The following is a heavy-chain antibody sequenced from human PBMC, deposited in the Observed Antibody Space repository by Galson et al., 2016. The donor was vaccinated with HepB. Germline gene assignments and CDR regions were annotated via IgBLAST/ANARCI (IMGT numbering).Heavy chain of an antibody. CDR3: ARESYNRFDP. V-gene: IGHV3-11*04. CDR2: ITSHSDRI. Sequence: SLRLSCAASGFTVSNNYMIWVRQAPGKGLEWLSYITSHSDRIYYADSAKGRFTISRDNGKNSLFLQTNSLRVEDTAIYYCARESYNRFDPWGQGTLVTVAS. J-gene: IGHJ5*02. CDR1: GFTVSNNY.